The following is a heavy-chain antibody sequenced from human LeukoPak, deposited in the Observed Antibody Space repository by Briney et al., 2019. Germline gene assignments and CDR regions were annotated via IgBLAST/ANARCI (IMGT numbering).Heavy chain of an antibody. CDR2: INPVVGGT. Sequence: ASVKVSCKASGYTFTDYYIHWVRQAPGQGLQWLRWINPVVGGTNYAQNFQGRVTMTSDTSITTAYMALSSLRSDDTAVYYCAREKIGSGYNQDLDYWGQGTLVTVSS. V-gene: IGHV1-2*02. CDR3: AREKIGSGYNQDLDY. D-gene: IGHD5-24*01. J-gene: IGHJ4*02. CDR1: GYTFTDYY.